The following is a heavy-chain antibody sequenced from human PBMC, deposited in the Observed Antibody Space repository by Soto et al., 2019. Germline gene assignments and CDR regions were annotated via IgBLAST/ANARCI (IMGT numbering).Heavy chain of an antibody. J-gene: IGHJ3*02. Sequence: EVQLVESGGGLVKPGGSLRLSCAASGFTFSSYSMNWVRQAPGKGLEWVSLISSSSSYIYYADSVKGRFTISRDNAKNSHYLQMNSQGAEDTAVYYWTRDRGGDLKAFDIWGQGTMVTVSS. CDR3: TRDRGGDLKAFDI. D-gene: IGHD3-10*01. CDR2: ISSSSSYI. V-gene: IGHV3-21*03. CDR1: GFTFSSYS.